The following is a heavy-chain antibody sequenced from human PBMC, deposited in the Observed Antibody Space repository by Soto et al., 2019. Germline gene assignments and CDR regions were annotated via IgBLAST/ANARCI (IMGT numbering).Heavy chain of an antibody. J-gene: IGHJ4*02. V-gene: IGHV3-23*01. CDR3: AKWDWSYYYFEY. D-gene: IGHD1-26*01. Sequence: GGSLRLSCAASGITFSTRAMSWVRQAPGKGLEWVSGISATGGSTYYADSVKGRFTISRDNSKNTLYLQMNSLRADDTAVYYCAKWDWSYYYFEYWGQGTLVTVSS. CDR2: ISATGGST. CDR1: GITFSTRA.